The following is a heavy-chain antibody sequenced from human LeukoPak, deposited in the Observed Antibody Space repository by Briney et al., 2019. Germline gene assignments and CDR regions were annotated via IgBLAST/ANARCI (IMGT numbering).Heavy chain of an antibody. CDR3: AKGYSSGWALFDY. D-gene: IGHD6-25*01. CDR1: GFTFSSYG. CDR2: ISGSGGST. Sequence: GGSLRLSCAASGFTFSSYGMHWVRQAPGKGLEWVSGISGSGGSTYYADSVKGRFTISRDNSKNTLYLQMNSLRAEDTAVYYCAKGYSSGWALFDYWGQGTLVTVSS. J-gene: IGHJ4*02. V-gene: IGHV3-23*01.